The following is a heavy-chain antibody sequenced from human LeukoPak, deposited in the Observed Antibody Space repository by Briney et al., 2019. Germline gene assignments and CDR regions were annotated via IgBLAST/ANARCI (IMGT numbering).Heavy chain of an antibody. CDR1: GGTFSSYA. D-gene: IGHD2-2*01. J-gene: IGHJ4*02. CDR3: ARAGRYCSSTSCYLHY. V-gene: IGHV1-69*06. CDR2: IIPIFGTA. Sequence: SVKVPCKASGGTFSSYAISWVRQAPGQGLEWMGGIIPIFGTANYAQKFQGRVTITADKSTSTAYMELSSLRSEDTAVYYCARAGRYCSSTSCYLHYWGQGTLVTVSS.